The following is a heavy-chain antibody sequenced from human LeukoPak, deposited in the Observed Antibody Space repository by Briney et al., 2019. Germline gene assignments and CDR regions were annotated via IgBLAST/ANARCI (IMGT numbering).Heavy chain of an antibody. Sequence: SETLSLTCTVSGGSISSSSYYWGWIRQPPGKGLEWIGSIYHGGSTYYNPSLRSRVIVSVDTSKNQFSLKMSSVTAADTAVYYCARDLASCAGDCYSDGFDYWGQGTLVTVSS. CDR1: GGSISSSSYY. D-gene: IGHD2-21*02. J-gene: IGHJ4*02. CDR2: IYHGGST. CDR3: ARDLASCAGDCYSDGFDY. V-gene: IGHV4-39*07.